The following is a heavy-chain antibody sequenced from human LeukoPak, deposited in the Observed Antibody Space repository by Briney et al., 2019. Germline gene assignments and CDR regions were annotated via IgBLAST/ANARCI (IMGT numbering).Heavy chain of an antibody. V-gene: IGHV1-69*13. D-gene: IGHD3-10*01. CDR2: IIPIFGTA. J-gene: IGHJ6*04. Sequence: GASVKVSCKASGGTFSSYAISWVRQAPGQGLEWMGGIIPIFGTANYAQKFQGRVTITADESTSTAYMELSSLRSEDTAVYYCARDRMVRGVILYGMDVWGKGTTVTASS. CDR3: ARDRMVRGVILYGMDV. CDR1: GGTFSSYA.